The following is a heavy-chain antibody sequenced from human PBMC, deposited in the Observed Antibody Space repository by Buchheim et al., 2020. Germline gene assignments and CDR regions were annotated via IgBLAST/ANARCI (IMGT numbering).Heavy chain of an antibody. Sequence: EVQLVESGGGLVKPGGSLRLSCAASGFTFSNAWMSWVRQAPGKGLEWVGRIKSKTDGGTTDYAAPVKGRFTISRDDSKNTLYLQMNSLRAEDTAVYYCARVQRFLEWTRKYFDYWGQGTL. CDR3: ARVQRFLEWTRKYFDY. J-gene: IGHJ4*02. CDR1: GFTFSNAW. CDR2: IKSKTDGGTT. D-gene: IGHD3-3*01. V-gene: IGHV3-15*05.